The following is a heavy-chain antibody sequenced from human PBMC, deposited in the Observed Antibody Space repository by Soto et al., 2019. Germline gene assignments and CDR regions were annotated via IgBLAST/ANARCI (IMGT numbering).Heavy chain of an antibody. CDR3: ATELVQSRYYYYGMDV. J-gene: IGHJ6*02. D-gene: IGHD6-6*01. Sequence: GGSLRLSCAASQFVFNNSWMHWVRQVPGKGLIWVSRISADGSAATYTDSVKGRFTISRDNSKSTPYLQMNSLRAEDTAVYYCATELVQSRYYYYGMDVCGQRTTVTVAS. CDR1: QFVFNNSW. V-gene: IGHV3-74*01. CDR2: ISADGSAA.